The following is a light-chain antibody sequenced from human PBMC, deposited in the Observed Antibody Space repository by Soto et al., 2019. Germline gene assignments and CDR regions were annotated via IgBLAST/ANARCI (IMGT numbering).Light chain of an antibody. J-gene: IGKJ3*01. V-gene: IGKV3-11*01. CDR1: QSVAGS. CDR3: QQRSNRPRFT. CDR2: DIS. Sequence: EIVLTQSPATLSLSPGERAILSCRASQSVAGSLAWYQQQPGQAPRLLIYDISTRAAAIPARFSGSGSGTDFTLSISSLEPEDFAVYYCQQRSNRPRFTFGPGTKVDIK.